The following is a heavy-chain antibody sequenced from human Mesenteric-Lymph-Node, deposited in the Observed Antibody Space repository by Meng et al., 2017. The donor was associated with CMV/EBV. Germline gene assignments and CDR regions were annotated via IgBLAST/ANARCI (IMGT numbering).Heavy chain of an antibody. D-gene: IGHD3-3*01. CDR3: AKWYYDFWSGYFPPTNAMDV. Sequence: GESLKISCAASGFAFSNFPMSWVRQAPGMGLEWVSGISPSGGSTYDADSVKGRFTISRDNSKNTLYLQMKSLRAEDTAVYYCAKWYYDFWSGYFPPTNAMDVWGQGTTVTVSS. V-gene: IGHV3-23*01. CDR2: ISPSGGST. J-gene: IGHJ6*02. CDR1: GFAFSNFP.